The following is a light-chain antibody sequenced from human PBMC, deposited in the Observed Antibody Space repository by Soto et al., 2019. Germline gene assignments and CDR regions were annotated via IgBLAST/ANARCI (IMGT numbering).Light chain of an antibody. V-gene: IGLV2-14*03. Sequence: QSALTQPASVSGSPGQSITISCTGTSSDIGGYNYVSWYQQHPGKAPKLMIYDVSYRPSGVSNRFSGSKSGNTASLTISGLQAEDEAVFYCSSYTTSSAHVVFGGGTKVTVL. CDR1: SSDIGGYNY. CDR2: DVS. J-gene: IGLJ2*01. CDR3: SSYTTSSAHVV.